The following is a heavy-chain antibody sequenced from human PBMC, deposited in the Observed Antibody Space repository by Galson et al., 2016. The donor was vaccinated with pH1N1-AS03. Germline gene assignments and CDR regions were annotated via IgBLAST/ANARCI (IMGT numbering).Heavy chain of an antibody. CDR3: ARDRWTIDWYFDL. Sequence: SVKVSCKASGYTFTTYAIHWVRQAPGQRLEWMGWMNTAMGNTKYSQNFQGRVTITRDTSANTAYMELRGLRSEDTAVYFCARDRWTIDWYFDLWGRGTLVTVSS. J-gene: IGHJ2*01. D-gene: IGHD3-16*02. CDR2: MNTAMGNT. CDR1: GYTFTTYA. V-gene: IGHV1-3*04.